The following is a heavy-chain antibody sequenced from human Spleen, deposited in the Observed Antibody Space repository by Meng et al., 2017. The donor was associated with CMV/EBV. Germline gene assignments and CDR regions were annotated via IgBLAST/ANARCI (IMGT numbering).Heavy chain of an antibody. CDR2: INHSGST. CDR3: ARGPKITIFGVVIISHWFDP. Sequence: SFSGYYWSGIRQPPGKGLEWIGEINHSGSTNYNPSLKSRVTISVDTSKNQFSLKLSSVTAADTAVYYCARGPKITIFGVVIISHWFDPWGQGTLVTVSS. J-gene: IGHJ5*02. V-gene: IGHV4-34*01. CDR1: SFSGYY. D-gene: IGHD3-3*01.